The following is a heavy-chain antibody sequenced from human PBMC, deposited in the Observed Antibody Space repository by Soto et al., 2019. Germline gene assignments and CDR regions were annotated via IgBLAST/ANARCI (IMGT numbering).Heavy chain of an antibody. CDR3: ARSEGGYFYGMDV. J-gene: IGHJ6*01. V-gene: IGHV1-69*06. D-gene: IGHD3-9*01. CDR1: GGNFASYA. CDR2: IIPIFGTA. Sequence: QVQLVQSGAEVKKPESSVKGSCKASGGNFASYAIFWVRQAPGQGLEWMGGIIPIFGTATYAQKFQGRVTIKADKPTNTAYMEMNSLRFEDTAVYYCARSEGGYFYGMDVWGQGTTVTFSS.